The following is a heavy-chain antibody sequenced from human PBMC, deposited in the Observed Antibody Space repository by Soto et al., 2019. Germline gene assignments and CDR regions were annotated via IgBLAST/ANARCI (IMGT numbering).Heavy chain of an antibody. Sequence: SVKVSCKASGGTFSSYAISWVRQTPGQGLEWVGGIIPIFGTANYAQKFQGRVTITADKSTSTAYMELSSLRSEDTAVYYCARGMGSTYYYMDVWGKGTTVTVSS. V-gene: IGHV1-69*06. J-gene: IGHJ6*03. CDR2: IIPIFGTA. CDR1: GGTFSSYA. CDR3: ARGMGSTYYYMDV. D-gene: IGHD2-8*01.